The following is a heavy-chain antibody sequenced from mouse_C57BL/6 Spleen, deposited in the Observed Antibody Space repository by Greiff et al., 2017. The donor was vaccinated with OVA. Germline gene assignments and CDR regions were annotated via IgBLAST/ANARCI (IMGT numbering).Heavy chain of an antibody. Sequence: QVQLKQPGAELVRPGSSVKLSCKASGYTFTSYWMHWVKQRPIQGLEWIGNIDPSDSATHYNQKFKDKATLTVDKSSSTAYMQLSSLTSEDSAVYYCARDSSGPAMDYWGQGTSVTVSS. J-gene: IGHJ4*01. V-gene: IGHV1-52*01. CDR3: ARDSSGPAMDY. CDR1: GYTFTSYW. CDR2: IDPSDSAT. D-gene: IGHD3-2*02.